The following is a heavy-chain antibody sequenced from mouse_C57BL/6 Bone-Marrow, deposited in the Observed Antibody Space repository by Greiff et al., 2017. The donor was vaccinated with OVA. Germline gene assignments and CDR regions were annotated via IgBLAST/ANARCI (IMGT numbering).Heavy chain of an antibody. V-gene: IGHV1-69*01. CDR2: IDPSDSYT. D-gene: IGHD2-4*01. CDR1: GYTFTSYW. J-gene: IGHJ1*03. CDR3: ARKNYDYGWYFDV. Sequence: QVQLQQPGAELVMPGASVKLSCKASGYTFTSYWMHWVKQRPGQGLEWIGEIDPSDSYTNYNQKFKGKSTLTVDKSSSTAYMQLSSLTSEDSAVYYGARKNYDYGWYFDVWGTGTTVTVSS.